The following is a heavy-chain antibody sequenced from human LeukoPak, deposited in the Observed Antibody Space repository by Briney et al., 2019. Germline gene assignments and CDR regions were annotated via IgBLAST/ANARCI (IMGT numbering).Heavy chain of an antibody. Sequence: RGSLRLSCAASGFTFSSYSMNWVRQAPGKGLEWVSSISSSSSYIYYADSVKGRFTISRDNAKNSLYLQMNSLRAEDTAVYYCASEMILHPHWGQGTLVTVSS. CDR3: ASEMILHPH. D-gene: IGHD3-22*01. CDR1: GFTFSSYS. V-gene: IGHV3-21*01. J-gene: IGHJ4*02. CDR2: ISSSSSYI.